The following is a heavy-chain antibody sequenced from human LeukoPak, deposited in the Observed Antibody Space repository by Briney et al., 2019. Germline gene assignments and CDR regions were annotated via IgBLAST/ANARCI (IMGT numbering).Heavy chain of an antibody. D-gene: IGHD3-22*01. Sequence: SETLSLTCTVSGGSISSSSYYWGWIRQPPGKGLEWIGSIYYSGSTYYNPSLKSRVTISVDTSKNQFSLKLSSVTAADTAVYYCARGRLNYYDSSGYYYPLDYWGQGTLVTVSS. V-gene: IGHV4-39*07. CDR1: GGSISSSSYY. J-gene: IGHJ4*02. CDR2: IYYSGST. CDR3: ARGRLNYYDSSGYYYPLDY.